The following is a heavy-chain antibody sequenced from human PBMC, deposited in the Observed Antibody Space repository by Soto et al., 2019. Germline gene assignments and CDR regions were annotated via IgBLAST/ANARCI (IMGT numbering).Heavy chain of an antibody. V-gene: IGHV1-46*01. Sequence: ASVKVSCKASGYTFTSYYMHWVRQAPGQGLEWMGIINPSGGSTSYAQKFQGRVTMTRDTSTSTVYIELSSLRSEDTAVYYCARGRSIEATILSGNDYWGQGTLVTVSS. CDR3: ARGRSIEATILSGNDY. CDR1: GYTFTSYY. J-gene: IGHJ4*02. CDR2: INPSGGST. D-gene: IGHD5-12*01.